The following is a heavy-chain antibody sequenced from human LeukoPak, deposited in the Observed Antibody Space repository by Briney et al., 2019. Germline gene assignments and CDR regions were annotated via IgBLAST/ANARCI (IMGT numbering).Heavy chain of an antibody. D-gene: IGHD3-3*01. J-gene: IGHJ4*02. CDR1: GGPFSGYY. Sequence: PSETLSLTCAVYGGPFSGYYWSWIRQSPGKGLEWIGEMNHSGSTNYNPSLKSRVTISVDTSKNQFSLKLSSVTAADTAVYYCARGRASYDFWSGFLFDFWGQGTLVTVSS. CDR2: MNHSGST. V-gene: IGHV4-34*01. CDR3: ARGRASYDFWSGFLFDF.